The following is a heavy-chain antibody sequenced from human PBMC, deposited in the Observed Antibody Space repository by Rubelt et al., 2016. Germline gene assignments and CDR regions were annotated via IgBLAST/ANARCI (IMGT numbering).Heavy chain of an antibody. CDR3: ARTLVGATPTTEYYFDY. CDR2: INPNSGGT. Sequence: QVQLVQSGSELKKPGASVKVSCKASGYTFTSYAMNWVRQAPGQGLEWMGWINPNSGGTNYAQKFQGRVTMTRDTSISTAYMELGRLRSDDTAVYYCARTLVGATPTTEYYFDYWGQGTLVTVSS. CDR1: GYTFTSYA. D-gene: IGHD1-26*01. J-gene: IGHJ4*02. V-gene: IGHV1-2*02.